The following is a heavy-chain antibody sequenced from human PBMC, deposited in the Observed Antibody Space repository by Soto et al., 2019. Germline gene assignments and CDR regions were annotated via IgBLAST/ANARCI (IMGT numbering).Heavy chain of an antibody. J-gene: IGHJ5*02. D-gene: IGHD6-19*01. CDR1: GFTFSSYG. V-gene: IGHV3-33*01. Sequence: QVQLVESGGGVVQPGRSPRLSCAASGFTFSSYGMHWVRQAPGKGLEWVAVIWYDGSNKYYADSVKGRFTISRDNSKHTLYLQMNSLRAEDTAVYYCARFPSPGIAVAGNETWGQGTLVTVSS. CDR3: ARFPSPGIAVAGNET. CDR2: IWYDGSNK.